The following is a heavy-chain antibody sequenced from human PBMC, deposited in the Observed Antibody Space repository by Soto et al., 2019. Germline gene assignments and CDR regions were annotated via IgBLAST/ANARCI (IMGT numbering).Heavy chain of an antibody. CDR3: ARDLEVTMIASAFDI. J-gene: IGHJ3*02. D-gene: IGHD3-22*01. CDR2: ISSSGSTI. V-gene: IGHV3-11*01. CDR1: GFTFSDYY. Sequence: PGGSLRLSCAASGFTFSDYYMSWIRQAPGKGLEWVSCISSSGSTIYYADSVKGRFTISRDNAKNSLYLQMNSLRAEDTAVYYCARDLEVTMIASAFDIWGQGTMVTVSS.